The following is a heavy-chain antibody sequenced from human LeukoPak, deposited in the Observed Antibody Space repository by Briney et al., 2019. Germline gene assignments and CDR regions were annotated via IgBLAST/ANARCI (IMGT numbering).Heavy chain of an antibody. CDR3: ARRGWMVGYYFDY. CDR1: GDSIRSSNYF. D-gene: IGHD3-10*01. CDR2: IYYSGST. V-gene: IGHV4-39*01. J-gene: IGHJ4*02. Sequence: SETLSLTCSVSGDSIRSSNYFWGWIRQPPGKGLEWIGNIYYSGSTYYNPSLKSRVIISVDTSKNQFSLKLSSVTAADTAVYYCARRGWMVGYYFDYWGQGTLVTVPS.